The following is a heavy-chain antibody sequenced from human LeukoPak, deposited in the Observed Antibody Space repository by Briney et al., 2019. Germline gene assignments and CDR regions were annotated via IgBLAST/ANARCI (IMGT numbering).Heavy chain of an antibody. CDR1: GYTFTGYY. J-gene: IGHJ4*02. V-gene: IGHV1-2*02. CDR2: INPNSGGT. Sequence: GASVKVSXKASGYTFTGYYMHWVRQAPGQGLEWMGWINPNSGGTNYAQNFQGRVTMTRDTSISTAYMELSRLRSDDTAVYYCARDRIGVVVPAAIPIGSDYWGQGTLVTVSS. D-gene: IGHD2-2*02. CDR3: ARDRIGVVVPAAIPIGSDY.